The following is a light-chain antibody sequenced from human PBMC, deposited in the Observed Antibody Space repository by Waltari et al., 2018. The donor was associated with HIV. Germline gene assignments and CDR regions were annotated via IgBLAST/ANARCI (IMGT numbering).Light chain of an antibody. J-gene: IGLJ3*02. CDR2: DVT. V-gene: IGLV2-11*01. Sequence: QSALTQPRSVSGSPGQSVTISCTGTSIDVGGYNFVSWYQPHPGKAPKLMIYDVTKRPSGVPDRFSGSKSGNTASLTISGLQAEDEADYYCFSYATGSYWVFGGGTKLTAL. CDR1: SIDVGGYNF. CDR3: FSYATGSYWV.